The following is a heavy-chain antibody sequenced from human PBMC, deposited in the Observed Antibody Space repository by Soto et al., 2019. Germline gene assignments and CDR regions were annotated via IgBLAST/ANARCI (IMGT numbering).Heavy chain of an antibody. CDR3: ARSMVYAMTYYYGMDV. CDR1: GGSISSGGYY. J-gene: IGHJ6*02. V-gene: IGHV4-31*03. Sequence: SETLSLTCTVSGGSISSGGYYWSWIRQHPGKGLEWIGYIYYSGSTYYNPSLKSRVTISVDTSKNQFSLKLSSVTAADTAVYYCARSMVYAMTYYYGMDVWGQGTTVTVSS. CDR2: IYYSGST. D-gene: IGHD2-8*01.